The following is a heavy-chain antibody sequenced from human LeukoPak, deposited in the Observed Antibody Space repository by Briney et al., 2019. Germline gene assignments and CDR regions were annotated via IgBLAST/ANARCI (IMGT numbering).Heavy chain of an antibody. J-gene: IGHJ1*01. CDR2: IYYSGST. V-gene: IGHV4-59*01. Sequence: SETLSLTCTVSGGSISNYYWSWIRQPPGKGLEWIGYIYYSGSTNYNPSLKSRVTISVDTSKNQFSLKLSSVTAADTAVYYCAREYVRGTNCYYKEWGQGTLVTVSS. CDR1: GGSISNYY. D-gene: IGHD2-2*01. CDR3: AREYVRGTNCYYKE.